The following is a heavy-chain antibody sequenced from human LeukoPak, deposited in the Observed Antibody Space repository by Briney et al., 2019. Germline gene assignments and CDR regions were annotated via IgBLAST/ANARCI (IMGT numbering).Heavy chain of an antibody. D-gene: IGHD1-1*01. V-gene: IGHV3-66*02. CDR3: ARSTTNCLCDAFDV. J-gene: IGHJ3*01. Sequence: GGSLRLSCAASGFTVSANYMSWVRQAPGKGLEWVSLIYSSGRTFYADSVKGRFTISRDNSKNTLYLQMNSLRAEDTAVYYCARSTTNCLCDAFDVWGQGTMVTVSS. CDR2: IYSSGRT. CDR1: GFTVSANY.